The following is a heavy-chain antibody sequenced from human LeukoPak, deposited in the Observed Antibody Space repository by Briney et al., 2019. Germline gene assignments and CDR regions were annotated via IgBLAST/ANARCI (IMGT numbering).Heavy chain of an antibody. J-gene: IGHJ5*02. CDR1: GYTFTDYG. D-gene: IGHD1-26*01. V-gene: IGHV1-18*01. CDR3: ARDLRKGSYDRRWFDP. CDR2: ISGYNGHT. Sequence: GASVKVSCKGSGYTFTDYGISWVRQAPGQGLEWMGWISGYNGHTAYAQKVQGRVTMTTDTSTTTAYMELRSLRSDDTAVYYCARDLRKGSYDRRWFDPWGQGTLVTVSS.